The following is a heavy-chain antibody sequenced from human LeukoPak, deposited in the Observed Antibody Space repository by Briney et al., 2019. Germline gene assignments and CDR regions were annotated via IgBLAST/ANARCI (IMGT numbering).Heavy chain of an antibody. J-gene: IGHJ6*03. CDR3: VGSSSHYYYYYMDV. CDR2: ISGSGGST. D-gene: IGHD2-15*01. CDR1: GFTFSSYA. Sequence: GGSLRLSCAASGFTFSSYAMSWVRQAPGKGLEWVSAISGSGGSTYYADSVKGRFTISRDNSKSTPYLQMNSLRAEDTAVYYCVGSSSHYYYYYMDVWGKGTTVTVSS. V-gene: IGHV3-23*01.